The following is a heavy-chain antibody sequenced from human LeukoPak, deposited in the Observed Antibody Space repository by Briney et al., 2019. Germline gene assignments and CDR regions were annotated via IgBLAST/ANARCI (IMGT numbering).Heavy chain of an antibody. V-gene: IGHV1-2*02. J-gene: IGHJ6*02. CDR3: ASALGGAPIDYYNDGMDV. Sequence: GASVKVSCKASGYTFTGYYMHWVRQAPGQGLEWMGWIDPNSGGTNYAQTFQARVTMTRDTSISTAYMELSRLRSDDTAVYYCASALGGAPIDYYNDGMDVWGQGTTVTVSS. CDR1: GYTFTGYY. CDR2: IDPNSGGT. D-gene: IGHD1-26*01.